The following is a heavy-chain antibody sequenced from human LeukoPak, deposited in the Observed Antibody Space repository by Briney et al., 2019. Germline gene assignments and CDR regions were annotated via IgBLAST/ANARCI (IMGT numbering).Heavy chain of an antibody. CDR1: GGSISSYY. CDR3: ARGRSQLLED. Sequence: SETLSLTCTVSGGSISSYYWSWIRQPPGKGLEWIGYIYYSGSTNYNPSLKSRVTISVDTSKNQFSLKLSSVTAADTAVYYCARGRSQLLEDWGKGTTVTVSS. CDR2: IYYSGST. J-gene: IGHJ6*04. D-gene: IGHD1-7*01. V-gene: IGHV4-59*12.